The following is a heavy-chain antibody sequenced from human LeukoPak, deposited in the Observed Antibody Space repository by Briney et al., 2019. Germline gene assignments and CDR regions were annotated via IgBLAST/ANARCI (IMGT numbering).Heavy chain of an antibody. Sequence: PGGSLRLSCAASGFTFSSYWMHWVRQAPGEGLVWVSRINSDGSSTSYADSVKGRFTISRDNAKNTLYLQMNSLRAEDTAVYYCARDRSYDFWSGYDQDYWGQGTLVTVSS. V-gene: IGHV3-74*01. CDR1: GFTFSSYW. D-gene: IGHD3-3*01. CDR3: ARDRSYDFWSGYDQDY. J-gene: IGHJ4*02. CDR2: INSDGSST.